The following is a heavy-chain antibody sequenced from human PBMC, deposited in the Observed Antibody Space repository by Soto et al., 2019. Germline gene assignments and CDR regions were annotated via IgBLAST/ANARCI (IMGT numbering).Heavy chain of an antibody. CDR1: GGTFSSYA. J-gene: IGHJ6*04. CDR2: IIPIFGTA. Sequence: AASVKVSCKASGGTFSSYAISWVRQAPGQGLEWMGGIIPIFGTANYAQKFQGRVTITADESTSTAYMELSSLRSEDTDVYYCARGWSDYYDSSGYHYYYYYGMDVWGEGTTVTVSS. D-gene: IGHD3-22*01. CDR3: ARGWSDYYDSSGYHYYYYYGMDV. V-gene: IGHV1-69*13.